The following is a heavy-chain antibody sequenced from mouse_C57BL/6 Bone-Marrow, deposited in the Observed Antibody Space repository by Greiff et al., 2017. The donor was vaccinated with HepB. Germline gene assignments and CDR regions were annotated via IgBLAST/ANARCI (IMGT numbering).Heavy chain of an antibody. CDR3: ARSPGNWYFDV. CDR1: GYSITSDY. CDR2: ISYSGST. Sequence: EVQLQQSGPGLAKPSQTLSLTCSVTGYSITSDYWHWIRKFPGNKLEYMGYISYSGSTYYNPSLKSRISITRDTSKNQYYLQLNSVTTEDTATYYCARSPGNWYFDVWGTGTTVTVSS. J-gene: IGHJ1*03. V-gene: IGHV3-8*01.